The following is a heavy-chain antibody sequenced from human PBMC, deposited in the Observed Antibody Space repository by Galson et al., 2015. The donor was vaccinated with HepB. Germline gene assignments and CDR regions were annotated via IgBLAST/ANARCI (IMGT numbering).Heavy chain of an antibody. V-gene: IGHV7-4-1*02. J-gene: IGHJ2*01. CDR2: INTNSGNP. D-gene: IGHD3-3*01. Sequence: SVKVSCKASGGTFSSYAISWVRQAPGQGPEWMGWINTNSGNPTYAQGFTGRFVFSLDTSVSTAYLQISSLKAEDTAAYYCATWRHDYYFDLWGRGTLVTVSS. CDR1: GGTFSSYA. CDR3: ATWRHDYYFDL.